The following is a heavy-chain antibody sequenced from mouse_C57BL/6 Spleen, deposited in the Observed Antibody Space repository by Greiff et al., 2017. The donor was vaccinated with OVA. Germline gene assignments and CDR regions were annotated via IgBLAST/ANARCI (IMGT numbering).Heavy chain of an antibody. D-gene: IGHD3-2*02. J-gene: IGHJ2*01. Sequence: VKLQQSGAELVRPGTSVKMSCKASGYTFTNYWIGWAKQRPGHGLEWIGDIYPGGGYTNYNEKFKGKATLTADKSSSTAYMQFSSLTSEDSAIYYCARRITAQATGFDYWGQGTTLTVSS. CDR3: ARRITAQATGFDY. CDR2: IYPGGGYT. V-gene: IGHV1-63*01. CDR1: GYTFTNYW.